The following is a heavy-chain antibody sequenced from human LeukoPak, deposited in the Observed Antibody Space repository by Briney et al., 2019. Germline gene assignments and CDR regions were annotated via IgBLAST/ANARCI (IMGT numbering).Heavy chain of an antibody. CDR3: ARAGSTGDAFDI. CDR1: GGSMSSSSYY. J-gene: IGHJ3*02. Sequence: SGTLSLTCSVSGGSMSSSSYYWGWIRQPPGKGLEWIGSIYYSGSTYYNPSLKSRVTISLDTSKNQFSLKLSSVTAADTAVYYCARAGSTGDAFDIWGQGTMVTVSS. V-gene: IGHV4-39*07. CDR2: IYYSGST. D-gene: IGHD1-26*01.